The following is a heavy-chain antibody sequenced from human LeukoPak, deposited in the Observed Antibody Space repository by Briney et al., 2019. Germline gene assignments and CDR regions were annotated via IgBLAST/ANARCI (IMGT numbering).Heavy chain of an antibody. CDR2: IYHSGST. CDR1: GYSISSGYY. V-gene: IGHV4-38-2*02. CDR3: ARDPRPYYDYVWGSYRPNYFDY. J-gene: IGHJ4*02. D-gene: IGHD3-16*02. Sequence: KPSETLSLTCTVSGYSISSGYYWGWIRQPPGKGLEWIGSIYHSGSTYYNPSLKSRVTISVDTSKNQFSLKLSSVTAADTAVYYCARDPRPYYDYVWGSYRPNYFDYWGQGTLVTVSS.